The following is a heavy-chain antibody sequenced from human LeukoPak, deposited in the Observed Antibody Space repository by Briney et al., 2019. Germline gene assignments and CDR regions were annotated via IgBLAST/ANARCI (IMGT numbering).Heavy chain of an antibody. Sequence: SETLSLTCTVSGGSISSSSYHWGWIRQPPGKGLEWIGSIYYSGSTYYNPSLKSRVTISGDTSKNQFSLKLSSVTAADTAVYYCARHRITFGGVIVIVHHWFDPWGQGTLVTVSS. CDR1: GGSISSSSYH. CDR3: ARHRITFGGVIVIVHHWFDP. CDR2: IYYSGST. J-gene: IGHJ5*02. D-gene: IGHD3-16*02. V-gene: IGHV4-39*01.